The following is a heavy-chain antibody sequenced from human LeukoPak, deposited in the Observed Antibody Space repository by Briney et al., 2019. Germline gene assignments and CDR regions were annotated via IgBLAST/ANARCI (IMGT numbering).Heavy chain of an antibody. J-gene: IGHJ4*02. Sequence: SETLSLTCTVSGYSISSGYYWGWIRQPPGQGLEWIGYIYYSGSTNYNPSFKSRLTISLDTSKNQFSLKLSSVTAADTAVYYCARVGGGTAVAGTGFDYWGQGTLVTVSS. D-gene: IGHD6-19*01. CDR3: ARVGGGTAVAGTGFDY. V-gene: IGHV4-38-2*02. CDR2: IYYSGST. CDR1: GYSISSGYY.